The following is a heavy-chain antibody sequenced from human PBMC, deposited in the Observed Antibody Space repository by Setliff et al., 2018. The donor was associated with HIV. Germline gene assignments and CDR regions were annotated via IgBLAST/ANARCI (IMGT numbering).Heavy chain of an antibody. CDR3: VRRESYYDILTGPAFDAFDI. V-gene: IGHV4-61*09. CDR2: IHTSGDT. J-gene: IGHJ3*02. CDR1: GGSISSRSYY. Sequence: PSQTLSLTCSVSGGSISSRSYYWSRIRQPAGKGLEWIGHIHTSGDTDYSPSLNSRVTISIDTSKKQFSLKLSSGHAADTALYYCVRRESYYDILTGPAFDAFDIWGQGTMVTVSS. D-gene: IGHD3-9*01.